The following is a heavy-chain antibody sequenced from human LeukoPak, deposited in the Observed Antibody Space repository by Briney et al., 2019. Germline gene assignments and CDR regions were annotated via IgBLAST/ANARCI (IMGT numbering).Heavy chain of an antibody. Sequence: GGSLRLSCVASGFTFSSYGMHWIRQAPGKGLEWVAFIRYDGSNKYYADSVKGRFTISRDNAKNSLYLQMNSLRAEDTAVYYCASFYSSGWYLQNYWGQGTLVTVSS. V-gene: IGHV3-30*02. CDR3: ASFYSSGWYLQNY. D-gene: IGHD6-19*01. CDR2: IRYDGSNK. CDR1: GFTFSSYG. J-gene: IGHJ4*02.